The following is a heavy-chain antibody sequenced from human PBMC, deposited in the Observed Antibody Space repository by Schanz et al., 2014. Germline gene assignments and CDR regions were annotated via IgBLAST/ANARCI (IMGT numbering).Heavy chain of an antibody. Sequence: QVRLVQSGAEVKKPGASVKVSCKASGYSFTDFYINWVRQAPGQGLEWMGRIKPNSGDTSYAQKVQGRVTMTTDTSINTAYMELSRLTSDDTAVYYCARVAYCSGGYCYSGDHWGQGTLVTVSS. D-gene: IGHD2-15*01. J-gene: IGHJ4*02. V-gene: IGHV1-2*06. CDR1: GYSFTDFY. CDR2: IKPNSGDT. CDR3: ARVAYCSGGYCYSGDH.